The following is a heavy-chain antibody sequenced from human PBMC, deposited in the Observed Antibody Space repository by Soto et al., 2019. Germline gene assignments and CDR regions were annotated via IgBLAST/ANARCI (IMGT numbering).Heavy chain of an antibody. D-gene: IGHD3-9*01. CDR1: RFTFSNFA. J-gene: IGHJ4*02. CDR3: AKGGATYGLLTHDY. CDR2: ITGTSANT. V-gene: IGHV3-23*01. Sequence: EVQLLESGGGLVHPGGSLILSCAASRFTFSNFAMRWVRQAPGKGLEWVSTITGTSANTYYTDSVKGRFAISRDNSQNTLYLQMNSLSTEDTAVYYCAKGGATYGLLTHDYWGQGTLVTVSS.